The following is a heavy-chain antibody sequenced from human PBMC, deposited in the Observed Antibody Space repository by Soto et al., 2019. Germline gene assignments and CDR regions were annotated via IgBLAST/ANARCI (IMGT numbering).Heavy chain of an antibody. Sequence: QPGGSLRLSCAASGFTFSSYGMHWVRQAPGKGLEWVAVIWYDGSNKYYADSVKGRFTISRDNSKNTLYLQMNSLRAEDTAVYYCARDRVSGTLVFGFSDYWGQGTLVTVSS. J-gene: IGHJ4*02. CDR2: IWYDGSNK. V-gene: IGHV3-33*01. D-gene: IGHD1-26*01. CDR1: GFTFSSYG. CDR3: ARDRVSGTLVFGFSDY.